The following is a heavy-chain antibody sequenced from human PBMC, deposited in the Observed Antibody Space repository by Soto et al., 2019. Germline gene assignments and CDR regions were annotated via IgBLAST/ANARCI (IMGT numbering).Heavy chain of an antibody. V-gene: IGHV3-30*03. D-gene: IGHD2-15*01. CDR3: ARDHWDCSGGGCNPHQLNFFAMDV. CDR2: ISFDGNNK. CDR1: GFTFNDYA. J-gene: IGHJ6*02. Sequence: QVHLVESGGGGVQPGRSKRLSCVVSGFTFNDYAIHWVRQAPGKGLAWLAVISFDGNNKFYADSVKGRFTISRDRSKTTAYLQMNNLRAEDTAVYYCARDHWDCSGGGCNPHQLNFFAMDVWGQGTTVTVSS.